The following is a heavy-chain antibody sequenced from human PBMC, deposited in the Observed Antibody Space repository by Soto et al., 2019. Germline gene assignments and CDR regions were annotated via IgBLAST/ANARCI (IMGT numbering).Heavy chain of an antibody. CDR1: GYSFTSYW. CDR2: IDPSDSYT. V-gene: IGHV5-10-1*01. Sequence: GESLKISCKGSGYSFTSYWISWVRQMPGKGLEWMGRIDPSDSYTNYSPSFQGHVTISADKSISTAYLQWSSLKASDTAMYYCASRAVAGGYYYGMDVWGQGTTVTVSS. D-gene: IGHD6-19*01. J-gene: IGHJ6*02. CDR3: ASRAVAGGYYYGMDV.